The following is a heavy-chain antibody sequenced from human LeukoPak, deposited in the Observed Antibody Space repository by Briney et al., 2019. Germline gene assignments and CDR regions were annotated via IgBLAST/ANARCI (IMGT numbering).Heavy chain of an antibody. CDR2: INHSGST. D-gene: IGHD3-22*01. V-gene: IGHV4-34*01. Sequence: SETLSLTCAVYGVSFSGYYWSWIRQPPGKGLEWIGEINHSGSTNYNPSLKSRVTISVDTSKNQFSLKLSSVTAADTAVYYCARGPYYYDSSGYFVRGYGMDVWGQGTTVTVSS. J-gene: IGHJ6*02. CDR3: ARGPYYYDSSGYFVRGYGMDV. CDR1: GVSFSGYY.